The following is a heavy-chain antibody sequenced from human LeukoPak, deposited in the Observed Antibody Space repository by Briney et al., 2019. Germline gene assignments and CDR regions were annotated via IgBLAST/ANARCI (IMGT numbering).Heavy chain of an antibody. CDR3: ARDVARWLQSPGFDY. D-gene: IGHD5-24*01. J-gene: IGHJ4*02. CDR1: GLRFRNYG. Sequence: GGSPRLSCAASGLRFRNYGMHWVRQAPGKGLEWVAVIWYDGSNQYYVDSVKGRFTISRDNSKNTLYLQMNSLRAEDTAVYYCARDVARWLQSPGFDYWGQGILVTVSS. V-gene: IGHV3-33*01. CDR2: IWYDGSNQ.